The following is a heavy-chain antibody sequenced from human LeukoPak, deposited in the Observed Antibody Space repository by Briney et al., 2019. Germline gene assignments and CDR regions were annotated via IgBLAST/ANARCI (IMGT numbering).Heavy chain of an antibody. D-gene: IGHD3-22*01. V-gene: IGHV4-4*07. CDR1: NGSINNYF. Sequence: PSETLSLTCTVSNGSINNYFWSWIRQPAGKGLEWIGRFYIGGSTNYNPSLKSRVTISVDRSKNQFSLKLSSVTAADTAVYYCARVKYDYDSSRFDPWGQGTLVTVSS. CDR3: ARVKYDYDSSRFDP. CDR2: FYIGGST. J-gene: IGHJ5*02.